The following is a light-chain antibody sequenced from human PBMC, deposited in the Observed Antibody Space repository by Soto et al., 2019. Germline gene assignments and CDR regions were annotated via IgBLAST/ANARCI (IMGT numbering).Light chain of an antibody. V-gene: IGKV1-5*01. CDR2: DAS. Sequence: DIQMTQSPSTLSASVGDRFIITFRASQSISSWLAWYQQKPGKAPKLLIYDASSLESGVPSRFSGSGSGTEFTLTISSLQPEDFATYYCQQSYSTLTFGPGTKVDIK. CDR3: QQSYSTLT. J-gene: IGKJ3*01. CDR1: QSISSW.